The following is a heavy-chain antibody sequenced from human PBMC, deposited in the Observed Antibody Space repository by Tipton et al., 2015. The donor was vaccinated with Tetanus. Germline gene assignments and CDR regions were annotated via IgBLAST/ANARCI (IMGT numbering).Heavy chain of an antibody. D-gene: IGHD4/OR15-4a*01. Sequence: SLRLSCAASGFIFSNYDMYWVRQAPGKGLEWVALMSYDGSDKFYADSVKGRFTISRDNSENTLSLQMNSLKTEDTAVYYCAKTLLRLWSPYNYFAMDVWGQGTTVTVSS. V-gene: IGHV3-30*18. J-gene: IGHJ6*02. CDR2: MSYDGSDK. CDR1: GFIFSNYD. CDR3: AKTLLRLWSPYNYFAMDV.